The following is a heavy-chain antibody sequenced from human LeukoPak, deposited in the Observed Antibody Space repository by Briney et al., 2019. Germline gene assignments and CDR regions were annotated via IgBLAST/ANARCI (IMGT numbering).Heavy chain of an antibody. D-gene: IGHD6-13*01. CDR2: IYGGGST. V-gene: IGHV3-53*01. Sequence: GGSLRLTCAASGFTVSSNYMSWVRQAPGKGLEWVSVIYGGGSTYYADSVKGRFTMSRDNSKNTLYLQMNSLRAEDTAVYYCASSSSWYSGLDYWGQGTLVTVSS. J-gene: IGHJ4*02. CDR1: GFTVSSNY. CDR3: ASSSSWYSGLDY.